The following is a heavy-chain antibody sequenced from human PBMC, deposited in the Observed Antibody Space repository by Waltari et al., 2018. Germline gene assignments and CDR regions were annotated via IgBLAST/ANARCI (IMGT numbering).Heavy chain of an antibody. J-gene: IGHJ3*02. CDR3: TTGGVKGPHDAFDI. CDR2: IKSETDGGTT. CDR1: GFTFSSSW. V-gene: IGHV3-15*01. D-gene: IGHD2-8*01. Sequence: VQLVDSGGGLVKPGGSLSLSCAASGFTFSSSWMSWVRQAPGKGLEWIGRIKSETDGGTTDYAAPVKGRFTISRDDSKNTLYLQLNSLKTEDTAVYYCTTGGVKGPHDAFDIWGQGAMVTVSS.